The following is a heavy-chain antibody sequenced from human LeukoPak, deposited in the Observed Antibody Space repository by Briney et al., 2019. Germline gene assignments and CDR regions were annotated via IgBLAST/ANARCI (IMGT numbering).Heavy chain of an antibody. Sequence: SETLSLTYTVSGGSISSYYWSWIRQPPGKGLEWIGYIYYSGSTNYNPSLKSRVTISVDTSKNQFSLKLSSVTAADTAVYYCASLQYSRGYFDYWGQGTLVTVSS. CDR1: GGSISSYY. V-gene: IGHV4-59*08. J-gene: IGHJ4*02. CDR2: IYYSGST. CDR3: ASLQYSRGYFDY. D-gene: IGHD6-6*01.